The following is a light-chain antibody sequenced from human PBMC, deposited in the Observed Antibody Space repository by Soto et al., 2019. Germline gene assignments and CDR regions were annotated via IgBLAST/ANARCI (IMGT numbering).Light chain of an antibody. J-gene: IGKJ1*01. CDR1: QSVDSSF. CDR2: GAS. V-gene: IGKV3-20*01. Sequence: DIVLTQSPGSLSLSPGERATLSCRASQSVDSSFFAWYQQKPGQAPRLLIYGASKRATGTPDRFSGSGSGPDFTLTITRLEPEDFAVYYCQQYVSSVTFGQGTKVEIK. CDR3: QQYVSSVT.